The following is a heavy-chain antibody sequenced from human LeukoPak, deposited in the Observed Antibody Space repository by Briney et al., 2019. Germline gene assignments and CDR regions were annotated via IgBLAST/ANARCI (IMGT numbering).Heavy chain of an antibody. CDR1: GFTFSSYE. CDR3: AGLGITIIGGV. D-gene: IGHD3-10*02. Sequence: GGSLRLSCAASGFTFSSYEMIWVRQASGKGLEWVSYISSSGSTIYYADSVKGRFTISRDNAKNSLYLQMNSLRAEDTAVYYCAGLGITIIGGVWGKGTTVTVSS. V-gene: IGHV3-48*03. CDR2: ISSSGSTI. J-gene: IGHJ6*04.